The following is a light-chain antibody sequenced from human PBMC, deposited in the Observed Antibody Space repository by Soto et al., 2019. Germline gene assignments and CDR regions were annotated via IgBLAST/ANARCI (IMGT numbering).Light chain of an antibody. CDR2: DVT. Sequence: QSVLTQPASVSGSPGQSITITCNGTRSDVGCYNYAYWHQQHPGKAPKLMICDVTNRPSGVSDRFSGSKSGNTASLTISGLQAEDEADYYCSSYTSSSTYVFGAGTKVTVL. CDR3: SSYTSSSTYV. V-gene: IGLV2-14*01. J-gene: IGLJ1*01. CDR1: RSDVGCYNY.